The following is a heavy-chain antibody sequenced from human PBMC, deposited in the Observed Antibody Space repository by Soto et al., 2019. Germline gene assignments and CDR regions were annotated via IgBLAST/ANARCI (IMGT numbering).Heavy chain of an antibody. CDR1: GGTFSSYA. CDR2: IIPIFGTA. J-gene: IGHJ4*02. D-gene: IGHD4-17*01. V-gene: IGHV1-69*13. CDR3: ARVGNYGDYPLTFDY. Sequence: ASVKVSCKASGGTFSSYAISWVRQAPGQGLEWMGGIIPIFGTANYAQKFQGRVTITADESTSTAYMELSSLRSEDTAVYYCARVGNYGDYPLTFDYWGQGTLVTVSS.